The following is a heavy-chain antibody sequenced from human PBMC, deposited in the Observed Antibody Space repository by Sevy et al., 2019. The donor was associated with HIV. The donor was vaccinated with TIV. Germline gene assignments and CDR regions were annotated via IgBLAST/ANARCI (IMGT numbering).Heavy chain of an antibody. J-gene: IGHJ4*02. D-gene: IGHD3-22*01. CDR1: GFTFSSYA. CDR3: AKDEFTVGLGDYYDSSGYDY. Sequence: GGSLRLSCAASGFTFSSYAMSWVRQAPGKGLEWVSAISGSGGSTYYADSVKGRFTISRDNSKNTQYLQMNSLRAEDTAVYYCAKDEFTVGLGDYYDSSGYDYWGQGTLVTVSS. V-gene: IGHV3-23*01. CDR2: ISGSGGST.